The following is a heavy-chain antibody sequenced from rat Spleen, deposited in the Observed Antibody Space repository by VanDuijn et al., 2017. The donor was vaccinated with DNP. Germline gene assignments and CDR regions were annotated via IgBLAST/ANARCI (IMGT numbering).Heavy chain of an antibody. V-gene: IGHV5-31*01. CDR1: GFTFNNYW. CDR3: TTGYNSGYVMDA. Sequence: EVQLVESGGGLVQPGRSLKLSCVASGFTFNNYWMTWIRQAPGKGLEWVASITNTGGSTYYPDSVKGRFTISRDNAKSTLYLQMDSLRSEDTATYYCTTGYNSGYVMDAWGQGASVTVSS. J-gene: IGHJ4*01. D-gene: IGHD4-3*01. CDR2: ITNTGGST.